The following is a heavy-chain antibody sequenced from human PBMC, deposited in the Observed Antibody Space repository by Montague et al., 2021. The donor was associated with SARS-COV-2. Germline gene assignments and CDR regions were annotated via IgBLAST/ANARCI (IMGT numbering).Heavy chain of an antibody. CDR2: IYYSGST. CDR1: GGSISSGGYY. J-gene: IGHJ5*02. Sequence: TLSLTCTVSGGSISSGGYYWSWIRQHPGKGLEWIGYIYYSGSTYYNPSPKSRVTISVDTSKNQFSLKLSSVTAADTAVYYCARVRSSAWFDPWGQGTLVTVSS. CDR3: ARVRSSAWFDP. V-gene: IGHV4-31*03. D-gene: IGHD3-10*01.